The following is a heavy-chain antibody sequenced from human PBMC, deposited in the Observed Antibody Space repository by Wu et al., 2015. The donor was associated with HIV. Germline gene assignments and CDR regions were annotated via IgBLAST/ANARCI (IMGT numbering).Heavy chain of an antibody. D-gene: IGHD1-26*01. CDR1: GYTFTSYG. CDR3: ARLPLSIVGATRFYYFDY. Sequence: QVQLVQSGAEVKKPGASVKVSCKASGYTFTSYGISWVRQAPGQGLEWMGWISAYNGNTNYAQKLQGRVTMTTDTSTSTAYMELRSLRSDDTAVYYCARLPLSIVGATRFYYFDYWGQGTLVTVSS. J-gene: IGHJ4*02. V-gene: IGHV1-18*01. CDR2: ISAYNGNT.